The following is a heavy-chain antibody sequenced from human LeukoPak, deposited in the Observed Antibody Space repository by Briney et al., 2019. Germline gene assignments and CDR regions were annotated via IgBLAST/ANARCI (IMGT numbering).Heavy chain of an antibody. D-gene: IGHD3-22*01. J-gene: IGHJ3*02. Sequence: GGSLRLSCAASGFTFDEYGMRWVRQARGKGREWVSGINWNGGSTVYADSVKGRYTIYRENAKNSVYLKMNSLRAEYTALYYCARDRDSSGYHPYGAFDIWGQGTMVTVSS. CDR3: ARDRDSSGYHPYGAFDI. CDR2: INWNGGST. CDR1: GFTFDEYG. V-gene: IGHV3-20*04.